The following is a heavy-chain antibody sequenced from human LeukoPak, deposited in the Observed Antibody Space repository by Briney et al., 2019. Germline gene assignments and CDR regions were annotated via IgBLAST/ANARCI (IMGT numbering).Heavy chain of an antibody. J-gene: IGHJ4*02. V-gene: IGHV1-2*02. CDR1: GYTFTGYY. CDR2: INPNSGGT. Sequence: ASVKVSCKASGYTFTGYYMHWVRQAPGQGLEWMGWINPNSGGTNYAQKFQGRVTMTRDTSISTAYTELSRLRSDDTAVYYCAREGPACSSTSCPFDYWGQGTLVTVSS. D-gene: IGHD2-2*01. CDR3: AREGPACSSTSCPFDY.